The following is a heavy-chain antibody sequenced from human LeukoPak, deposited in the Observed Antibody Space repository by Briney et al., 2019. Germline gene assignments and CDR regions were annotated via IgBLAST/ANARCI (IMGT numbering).Heavy chain of an antibody. Sequence: ASVKVSCKASGYTFTSYYMHWVRQAPGQGLEWMGIINPSGGSTSYAQRFQGRVTMTRDTSTSTVYMELSSLRSEDTAVYYCARASTSPRAFDIWGQGTMVTVSS. J-gene: IGHJ3*02. CDR1: GYTFTSYY. CDR3: ARASTSPRAFDI. D-gene: IGHD2-2*01. CDR2: INPSGGST. V-gene: IGHV1-46*01.